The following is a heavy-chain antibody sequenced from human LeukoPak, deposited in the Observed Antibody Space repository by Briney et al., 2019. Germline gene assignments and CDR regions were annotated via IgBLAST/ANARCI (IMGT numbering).Heavy chain of an antibody. CDR1: GGSISSYY. CDR3: ARHLSYGDSNYFDY. J-gene: IGHJ4*02. Sequence: SETLSLTCTVSGGSISSYYWGWIRQPPGKGLEWIGYISYSGTTNYNPSLKSRVTISVAPSKNQFSLKLRSVTAADTAVYYCARHLSYGDSNYFDYWGQGTLVTVSS. D-gene: IGHD4-17*01. CDR2: ISYSGTT. V-gene: IGHV4-59*08.